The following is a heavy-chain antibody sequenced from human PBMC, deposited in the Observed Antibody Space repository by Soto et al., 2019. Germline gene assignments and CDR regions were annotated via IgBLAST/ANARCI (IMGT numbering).Heavy chain of an antibody. CDR2: INAGNGNT. D-gene: IGHD6-25*01. CDR1: GYTFTSYA. Sequence: QVQLVQSGAEVKKPGASVKVSCKASGYTFTSYAMHWVRQAPGQRLEWMGWINAGNGNTKYSQKFQGRVTITRDTSASTAYMELSSLRSEDTAVYYCARGPRLLNWFDPWGQGTLVNVSS. J-gene: IGHJ5*02. CDR3: ARGPRLLNWFDP. V-gene: IGHV1-3*01.